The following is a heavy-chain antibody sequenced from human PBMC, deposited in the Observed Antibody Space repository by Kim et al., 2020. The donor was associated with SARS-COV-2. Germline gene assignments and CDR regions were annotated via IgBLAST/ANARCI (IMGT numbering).Heavy chain of an antibody. CDR3: ARDPVYYDSSGYYYYYYGMDV. Sequence: SETLSLTCTVSGGSISSYYWSWIRQPAGKGLEWIGRIYTSGSTNYNPSLKSRVTMSVDTSKNQFSLKLSSVTAADTAVYYCARDPVYYDSSGYYYYYYGMDVWGQGTTVTVSS. CDR1: GGSISSYY. D-gene: IGHD3-22*01. J-gene: IGHJ6*02. V-gene: IGHV4-4*07. CDR2: IYTSGST.